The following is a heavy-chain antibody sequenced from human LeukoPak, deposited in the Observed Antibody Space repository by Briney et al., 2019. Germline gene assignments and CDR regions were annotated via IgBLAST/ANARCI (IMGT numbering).Heavy chain of an antibody. CDR2: ISAYNGNT. V-gene: IGHV1-18*01. CDR3: ARDVGFYYYDSSGYYFDY. Sequence: ASVKVSCKASGYTFTSYGISWVRQAPGQGLEWMGWISAYNGNTNYAQKLQGRVTMTTDTSTSTAYMELRSLRSGDTAVYYCARDVGFYYYDSSGYYFDYWGQGTLVTVSS. J-gene: IGHJ4*02. D-gene: IGHD3-22*01. CDR1: GYTFTSYG.